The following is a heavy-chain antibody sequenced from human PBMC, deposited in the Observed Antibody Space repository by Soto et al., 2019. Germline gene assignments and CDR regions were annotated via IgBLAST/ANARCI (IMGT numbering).Heavy chain of an antibody. J-gene: IGHJ5*02. D-gene: IGHD5-18*01. CDR3: AKDLGGYSYGTT. V-gene: IGHV3-23*01. Sequence: GGSLRLSCAASGFTFSSYAMHWVRQAPGKGLEWVSAISGSGGSTYYADSVKGRFTISRDNSKNTLYLQMNSLRAEDTAVYYCAKDLGGYSYGTTWGQGTLVTVSS. CDR1: GFTFSSYA. CDR2: ISGSGGST.